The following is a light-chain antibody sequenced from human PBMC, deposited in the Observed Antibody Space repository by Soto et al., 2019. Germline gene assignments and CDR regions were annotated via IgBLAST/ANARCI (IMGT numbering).Light chain of an antibody. Sequence: EIVMTQSPATLSVSPGERATLSCRASQSVTSDLAWYQHKPGQAPRLLIYAASTRATGIPARFSGSGSGTEFTLTISSLQSEDFAVYYCQQYKKWPMYTFGQGTKVDI. CDR1: QSVTSD. CDR2: AAS. CDR3: QQYKKWPMYT. J-gene: IGKJ2*01. V-gene: IGKV3-15*01.